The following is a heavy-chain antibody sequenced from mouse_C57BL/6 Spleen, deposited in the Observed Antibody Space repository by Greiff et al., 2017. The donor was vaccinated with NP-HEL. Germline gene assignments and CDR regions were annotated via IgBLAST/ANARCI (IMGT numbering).Heavy chain of an antibody. J-gene: IGHJ4*01. CDR1: GFNIKDDY. D-gene: IGHD1-1*01. Sequence: EVQLQQSGAELVRPGASVKLSCTASGFNIKDDYMHWVKQRPEQGLEWIGWIDPENGDTEYASKFQGKATITADTSSNTAYLQLSSLTSEDTAVYYCTTVHYYGSSWDAMDYWGQGTSVTVSS. V-gene: IGHV14-4*01. CDR2: IDPENGDT. CDR3: TTVHYYGSSWDAMDY.